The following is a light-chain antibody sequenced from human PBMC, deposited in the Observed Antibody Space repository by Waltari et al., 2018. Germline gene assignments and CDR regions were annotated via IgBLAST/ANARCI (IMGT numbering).Light chain of an antibody. CDR1: QSVLYSPNNNNY. CDR3: QQYYSTPWT. V-gene: IGKV4-1*01. CDR2: WAS. Sequence: DIVMTHSPDSLTVSLGERATINCKSSQSVLYSPNNNNYLAWYQQKPRQPPKLLISWASTRESGVPDRFSGSGSGTDFTLTISSLQAEDVAVYFCQQYYSTPWTFGQGTKVEIK. J-gene: IGKJ1*01.